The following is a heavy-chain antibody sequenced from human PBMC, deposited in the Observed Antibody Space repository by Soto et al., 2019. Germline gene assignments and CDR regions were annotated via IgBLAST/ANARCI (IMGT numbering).Heavy chain of an antibody. J-gene: IGHJ5*02. CDR3: VRSGTARLLRHSWFDT. V-gene: IGHV3-21*01. Sequence: EVQLVESGGGLVKPGGSLRLSCAASGFTFNTYDMNWVRQAPGKGLEWVSSITTSSAERYYADSLKGRITISRDNAKTSLFLQMNSLRAEDTAVYYCVRSGTARLLRHSWFDTWGQGTLVTLSS. CDR1: GFTFNTYD. D-gene: IGHD2-21*01. CDR2: ITTSSAER.